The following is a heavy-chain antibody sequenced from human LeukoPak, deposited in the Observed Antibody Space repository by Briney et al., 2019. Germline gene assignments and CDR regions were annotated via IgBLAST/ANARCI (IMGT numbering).Heavy chain of an antibody. CDR2: ISYEGSNK. D-gene: IGHD2-2*01. Sequence: GRSLRLSCSASGFTFSSYAMHWVRQAAGKGLEWVAVISYEGSNKYYADSVKGRFTISRDNSKNTLYLQMNSLRAEDTAVYSCARVHPYCSSTSCYDYYYYGMDVWGQGTTVTVSS. V-gene: IGHV3-30*04. CDR1: GFTFSSYA. J-gene: IGHJ6*02. CDR3: ARVHPYCSSTSCYDYYYYGMDV.